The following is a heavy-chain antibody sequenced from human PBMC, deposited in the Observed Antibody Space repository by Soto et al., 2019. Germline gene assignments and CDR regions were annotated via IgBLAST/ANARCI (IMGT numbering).Heavy chain of an antibody. D-gene: IGHD2-15*01. J-gene: IGHJ6*03. CDR1: GGSFSGYY. V-gene: IGHV4-34*01. Sequence: QVQLQQWGAGLLKPSETLSLTCAVYGGSFSGYYWSWIRQPPGKGLEWIGEINHSGSTNYNPSLKSRVTLSVDTSKNQFSLKLSSVTAADTAVYYCARARGQYCSGGSCYFYYYYYYMDVWGKGTTVTVSS. CDR2: INHSGST. CDR3: ARARGQYCSGGSCYFYYYYYYMDV.